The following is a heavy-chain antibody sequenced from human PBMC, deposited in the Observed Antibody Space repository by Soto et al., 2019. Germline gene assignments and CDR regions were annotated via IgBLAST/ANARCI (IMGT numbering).Heavy chain of an antibody. CDR1: GFTFSSYA. CDR3: AKYSDYSGYDGTYFDY. CDR2: ISGGGGST. V-gene: IGHV3-23*01. D-gene: IGHD5-12*01. J-gene: IGHJ4*02. Sequence: EVQLLESGGGLVQPGGSLRLSCAASGFTFSSYAMSWVRQAPGKGLEWVSAISGGGGSTYYADSVKGRFTISRDNSKSTLYLQMTSLRAEDTAVYYCAKYSDYSGYDGTYFDYGGQGCLVTV.